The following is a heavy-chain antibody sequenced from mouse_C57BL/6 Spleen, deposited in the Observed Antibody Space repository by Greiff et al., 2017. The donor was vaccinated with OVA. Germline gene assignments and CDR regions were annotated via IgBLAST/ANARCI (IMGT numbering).Heavy chain of an antibody. CDR1: GFHIKNTY. V-gene: IGHV14-3*01. Sequence: DVQLQPSLAELVRPGASVKLSCTASGFHIKNTYMHWVKQRPVQGLEWIGRIDPANGNTTYAPKFQGKATITEDTYSNTAYLQLSSLTSEDTAIYYCAREGGNYLMDYWGQGTSVTVAS. CDR2: IDPANGNT. CDR3: AREGGNYLMDY. D-gene: IGHD2-1*01. J-gene: IGHJ4*01.